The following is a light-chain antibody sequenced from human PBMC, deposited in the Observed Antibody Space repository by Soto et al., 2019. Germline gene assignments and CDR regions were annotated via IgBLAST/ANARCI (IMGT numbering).Light chain of an antibody. CDR1: TSNFGTKS. V-gene: IGLV1-44*01. Sequence: QSVVTQPPSASGTPGQRVTISCSGATSNFGTKSVNWYQHLPGAAPRLLIYNSDQRPSGVPDRFSGSKSGTSASLTISGLQAEDEADYYCSSYTSSSTSLVFGGGTKLTVL. CDR2: NSD. CDR3: SSYTSSSTSLV. J-gene: IGLJ2*01.